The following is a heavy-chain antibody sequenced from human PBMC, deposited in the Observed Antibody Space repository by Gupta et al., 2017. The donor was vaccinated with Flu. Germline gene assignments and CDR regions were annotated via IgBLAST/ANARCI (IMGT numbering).Heavy chain of an antibody. CDR2: ISADTGIT. Sequence: QVQLVQSGAEVKKPGASVKVSCQAVGYSFIGYGINWLRQDPGQGLEWMGWISADTGITNSAPKLKCRVTMTTDTSTGTAHLELGSLQPDDTAIYYCARGNYGSGGYFNDFWGQGTLVTVSS. CDR1: GYSFIGYG. J-gene: IGHJ4*02. D-gene: IGHD3-22*01. CDR3: ARGNYGSGGYFNDF. V-gene: IGHV1-18*01.